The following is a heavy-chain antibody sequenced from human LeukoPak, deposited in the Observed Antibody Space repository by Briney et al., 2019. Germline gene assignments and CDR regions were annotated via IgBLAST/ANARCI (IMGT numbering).Heavy chain of an antibody. D-gene: IGHD2-2*01. CDR3: ARGALYCSSTSCYLSYYYYYGMDV. CDR1: GYTLTELS. J-gene: IGHJ6*02. Sequence: GASVKVSCKVSGYTLTELSMHWVRQAPGKGLEWMGGFDPEDGETIYAQKFQGRVTMTEDTSTDTAYMELSSLRSEDTAVYYCARGALYCSSTSCYLSYYYYYGMDVWGQGTTVTVSS. CDR2: FDPEDGET. V-gene: IGHV1-24*01.